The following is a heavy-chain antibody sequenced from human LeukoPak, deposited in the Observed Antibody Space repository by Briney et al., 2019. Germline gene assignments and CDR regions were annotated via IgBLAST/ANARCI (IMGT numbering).Heavy chain of an antibody. V-gene: IGHV3-21*01. J-gene: IGHJ6*03. CDR1: GFTFSRYS. Sequence: GGSLRLSCAASGFTFSRYSMNWVRQAPGKGLEGVSSISSSSSYIHYADSVKGRFTISRDNAKNSLYLQMNSLRAEDTAVYYCARAGYCSSTSCTYYYYYMDVWGKGTTVTVSS. CDR2: ISSSSSYI. CDR3: ARAGYCSSTSCTYYYYYMDV. D-gene: IGHD2-2*01.